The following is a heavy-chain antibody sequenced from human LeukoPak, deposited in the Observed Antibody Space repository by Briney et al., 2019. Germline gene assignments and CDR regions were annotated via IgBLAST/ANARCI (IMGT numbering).Heavy chain of an antibody. CDR2: IYYSGST. Sequence: SETLSLTCTVSGGSISSSSYYWGWIRQPPGKGLEWIGSIYYSGSTYCNPSLKSRVTISVDTSKNQFSLKLSSVTAADTAVYYCARQNRRITIFGVVTVEYFQHWGQGTLVTVSS. CDR1: GGSISSSSYY. V-gene: IGHV4-39*01. J-gene: IGHJ1*01. CDR3: ARQNRRITIFGVVTVEYFQH. D-gene: IGHD3-3*01.